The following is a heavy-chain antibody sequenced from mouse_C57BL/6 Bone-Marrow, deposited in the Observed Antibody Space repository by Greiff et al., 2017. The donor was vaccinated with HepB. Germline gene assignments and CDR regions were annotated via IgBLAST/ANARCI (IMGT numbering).Heavy chain of an antibody. CDR1: GYTFTSYW. CDR3: ARDYYGPYYFDY. V-gene: IGHV1-69*01. J-gene: IGHJ2*01. D-gene: IGHD1-2*01. Sequence: VQLQQSGAELVMPGASVKLSCKASGYTFTSYWMHWVKQRPGQGLEWIGEIDPSDSYTNYNQKFKGKSTLTVDKSSSTAYMQLSSLTSEDSAVYYCARDYYGPYYFDYWGQGTTLTVSS. CDR2: IDPSDSYT.